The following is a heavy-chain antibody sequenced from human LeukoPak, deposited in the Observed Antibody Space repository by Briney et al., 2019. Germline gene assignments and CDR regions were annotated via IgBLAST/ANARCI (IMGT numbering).Heavy chain of an antibody. Sequence: PGGSLRLSCAASGFTFSSYAMSCVRQAPGKGLEWVSAISGSGGSTYYADSVKGRFTISRDNSKNTLYLQMNSLRAEDTAVYYCARAMVRGVIFDYWGQGTLVTVSS. V-gene: IGHV3-23*01. CDR2: ISGSGGST. D-gene: IGHD3-10*01. CDR3: ARAMVRGVIFDY. CDR1: GFTFSSYA. J-gene: IGHJ4*02.